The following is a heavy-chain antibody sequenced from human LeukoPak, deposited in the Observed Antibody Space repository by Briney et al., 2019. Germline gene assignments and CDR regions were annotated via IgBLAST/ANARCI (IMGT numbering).Heavy chain of an antibody. CDR1: GFTFSSYA. J-gene: IGHJ3*01. D-gene: IGHD3-10*01. V-gene: IGHV3-30-3*01. Sequence: PGGSLRLSCAASGFTFSSYAMHWVRQAPGKGLEWVALIAYDESNKYYTDSVKGRFTISRDNSKNTLHLQMNSLRPEDTAVYYCAKSLNRLRSQDAFDLWGQGTMVTVSS. CDR2: IAYDESNK. CDR3: AKSLNRLRSQDAFDL.